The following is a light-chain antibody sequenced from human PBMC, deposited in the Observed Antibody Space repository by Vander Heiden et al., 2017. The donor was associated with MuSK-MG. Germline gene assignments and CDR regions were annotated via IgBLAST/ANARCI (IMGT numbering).Light chain of an antibody. CDR3: QKYYNTPPIT. CDR1: QSVLHSSNNKKY. CDR2: GAP. Sequence: DIVMTQSPVSLSVSLAQGATINCKTSQSVLHSSNNKKYLAWYQQKPGQPPNLRIFGAPTREPGVPERFSGSGSGTDFTLTISSLQAEDVAVYDGQKYYNTPPITFGPGTRLEIK. J-gene: IGKJ5*01. V-gene: IGKV4-1*01.